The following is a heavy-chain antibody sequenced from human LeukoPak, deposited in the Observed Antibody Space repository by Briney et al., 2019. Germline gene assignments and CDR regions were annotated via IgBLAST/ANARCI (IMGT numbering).Heavy chain of an antibody. Sequence: GGSLRLSCAASGFTFSSYWMSWVRQAPGKGLEWVANIKQDGSEKYYVDSVKGRFTISRDNAKNSLYLQMNSLRAEDTAVYYCGSSSSWYVSYYIDYWGQGTLVTVSS. CDR1: GFTFSSYW. V-gene: IGHV3-7*01. J-gene: IGHJ4*02. CDR3: GSSSSWYVSYYIDY. D-gene: IGHD6-13*01. CDR2: IKQDGSEK.